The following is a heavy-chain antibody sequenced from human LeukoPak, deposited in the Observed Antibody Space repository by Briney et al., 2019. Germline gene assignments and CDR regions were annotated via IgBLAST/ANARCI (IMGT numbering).Heavy chain of an antibody. V-gene: IGHV1-8*01. Sequence: ASVKVSCKASGYTFTSYDINWVRQATGQGLEWMGWVNPDSGNTGYAQKFQGRVTMTRNTSISTAYMELSSLRSEDTAVYYCARVPPPHSRSALSPWGQGTLVTVSS. J-gene: IGHJ5*02. CDR2: VNPDSGNT. D-gene: IGHD2/OR15-2a*01. CDR1: GYTFTSYD. CDR3: ARVPPPHSRSALSP.